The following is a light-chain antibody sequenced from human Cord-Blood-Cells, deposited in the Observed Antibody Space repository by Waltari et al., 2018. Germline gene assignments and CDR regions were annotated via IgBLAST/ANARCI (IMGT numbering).Light chain of an antibody. CDR1: QDISNY. CDR3: QQYDNLRLFT. J-gene: IGKJ3*01. Sequence: DIQMTQSPSSLSASVGDSVTITCQASQDISNYLNWYQQKPGKAPKLLIYDASNLETGVPSRFSASGSGTDFTFTISSLQPEDIATYYCQQYDNLRLFTFGPGTKVDIK. V-gene: IGKV1-33*01. CDR2: DAS.